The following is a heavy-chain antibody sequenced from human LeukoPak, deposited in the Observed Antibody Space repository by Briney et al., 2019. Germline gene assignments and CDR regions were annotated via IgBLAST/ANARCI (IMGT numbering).Heavy chain of an antibody. D-gene: IGHD2-2*01. Sequence: SETLSLTCTVSGGSISSYYWSWTRQPAGKGLEWIGRIYTSGSTNYNPSLKSRVTMSVDTSKHQFSLKLSSVTAADTAVYYCARERYQDIVVVPAAATYPYYYYYYGMDVWGQGTTVTVSS. CDR2: IYTSGST. J-gene: IGHJ6*02. CDR1: GGSISSYY. V-gene: IGHV4-4*07. CDR3: ARERYQDIVVVPAAATYPYYYYYYGMDV.